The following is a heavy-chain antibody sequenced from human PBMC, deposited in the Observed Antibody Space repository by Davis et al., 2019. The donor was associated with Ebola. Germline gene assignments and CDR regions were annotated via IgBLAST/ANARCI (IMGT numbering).Heavy chain of an antibody. CDR2: IYHSGTT. V-gene: IGHV4-4*02. Sequence: MPSETLSLTCGVSGGSISSNNWWSWVRQPPGQGLEWIGEIYHSGTTNYNPSLKSRVTISVDTSNNQFSLKLSSVTAADTAVYYCATEAVVTAIRIQYWGQGALVTVSS. CDR1: GGSISSNNW. J-gene: IGHJ4*02. CDR3: ATEAVVTAIRIQY. D-gene: IGHD2-21*02.